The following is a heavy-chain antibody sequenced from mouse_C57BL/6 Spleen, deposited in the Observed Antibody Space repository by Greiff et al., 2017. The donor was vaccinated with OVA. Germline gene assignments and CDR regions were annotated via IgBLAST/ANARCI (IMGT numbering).Heavy chain of an antibody. J-gene: IGHJ2*01. V-gene: IGHV1-4*01. CDR3: ASGRGISFDY. CDR1: GYTFTSYT. Sequence: VQLQQSGAELARPGASVKMSCKASGYTFTSYTMHWVKQRHGQGLEWIGYINPSSGYTKYNQKFKDKATVTADKSSSTAYMQLSSLTSEDSAVYYCASGRGISFDYWGQGTTLTVSS. CDR2: INPSSGYT.